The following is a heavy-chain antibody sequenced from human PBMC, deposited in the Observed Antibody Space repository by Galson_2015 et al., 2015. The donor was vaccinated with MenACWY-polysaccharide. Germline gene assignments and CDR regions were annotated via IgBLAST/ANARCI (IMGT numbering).Heavy chain of an antibody. V-gene: IGHV4-4*09. J-gene: IGHJ4*02. D-gene: IGHD2-8*01. CDR2: IDPGGTT. Sequence: ETLSLTCSVSGSSMFNYHWSWIRQSPGKGLEWMAYIDPGGTTSYNPSLESRVTISIETSKSQFSLKVTSLSAADTAVYYCARVRGGDCPKGVCYQHDFWGQGSL. CDR3: ARVRGGDCPKGVCYQHDF. CDR1: GSSMFNYH.